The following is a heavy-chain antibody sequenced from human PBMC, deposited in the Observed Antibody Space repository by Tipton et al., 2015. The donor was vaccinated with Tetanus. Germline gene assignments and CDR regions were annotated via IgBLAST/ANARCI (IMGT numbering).Heavy chain of an antibody. Sequence: LRLSCTVSGGSMSTYYWSWIRQPPGKRLEWIGYVYYTGSTDYNPSLKSRVTISVDTSKSQFSLRLTSVTAADTAVYYCARSKLLWFGESLSGFDSWGQGTLVTVSA. D-gene: IGHD3-10*01. V-gene: IGHV4-59*01. J-gene: IGHJ4*02. CDR3: ARSKLLWFGESLSGFDS. CDR2: VYYTGST. CDR1: GGSMSTYY.